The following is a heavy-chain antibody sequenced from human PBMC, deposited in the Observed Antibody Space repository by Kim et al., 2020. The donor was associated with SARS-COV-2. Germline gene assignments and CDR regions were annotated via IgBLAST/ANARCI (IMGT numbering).Heavy chain of an antibody. V-gene: IGHV3-30*18. J-gene: IGHJ4*02. Sequence: GGSLRLSCAASGFTFSSYGMHWVRQAPGKGLEWVAVISYDGSNKYYADSVKGRFTIPRDNSKNTLYLQMNSLRAEDTAVYYCAKEGPATVVSFDYWGQGTLVTVSS. CDR1: GFTFSSYG. CDR2: ISYDGSNK. D-gene: IGHD2-8*02. CDR3: AKEGPATVVSFDY.